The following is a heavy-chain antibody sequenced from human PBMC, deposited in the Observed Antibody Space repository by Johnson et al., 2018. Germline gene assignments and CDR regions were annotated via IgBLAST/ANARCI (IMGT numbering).Heavy chain of an antibody. D-gene: IGHD6-19*01. CDR3: AVSSGWYPEYFQH. CDR2: ISSSSSYI. CDR1: GFTFSSYA. V-gene: IGHV3-21*01. Sequence: LRRSCAASGFTFSSYAMSWFRQAPGKGLEWVSAISSSSSYIYYADSVKGRFTISRDNAKNSLYLQMNSLRAEDTAVYYCAVSSGWYPEYFQHWGQGTLGTVSS. J-gene: IGHJ1*01.